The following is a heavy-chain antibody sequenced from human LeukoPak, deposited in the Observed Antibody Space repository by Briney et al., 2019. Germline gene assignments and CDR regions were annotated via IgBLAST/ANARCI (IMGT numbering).Heavy chain of an antibody. Sequence: GGSLRLSCAASGFTVSSNYMSWVRQAPGKGLEWVSSISSSSSCIYYADSVKGRFTISRDNAKNSLYLQMNSLRAEDTAVYYCARSKWSSTNLMPPYFDYWGQGTLVTVSS. CDR1: GFTVSSNY. CDR2: ISSSSSCI. V-gene: IGHV3-21*01. J-gene: IGHJ4*02. CDR3: ARSKWSSTNLMPPYFDY. D-gene: IGHD2-2*01.